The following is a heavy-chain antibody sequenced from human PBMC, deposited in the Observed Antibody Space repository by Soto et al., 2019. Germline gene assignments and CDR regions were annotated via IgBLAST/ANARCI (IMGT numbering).Heavy chain of an antibody. D-gene: IGHD3-22*01. V-gene: IGHV3-53*01. CDR2: IYSGGST. CDR3: ARGVGVYDSSGYYSYYFDY. J-gene: IGHJ4*02. CDR1: GFTVSSNY. Sequence: LRLSCAASGFTVSSNYMSWVRQAPGKGLEWVSVIYSGGSTYYADSVKGRFTISRDNSKNTLYLQMNSLRAEDTAVYYCARGVGVYDSSGYYSYYFDYWGQGTLVTVSS.